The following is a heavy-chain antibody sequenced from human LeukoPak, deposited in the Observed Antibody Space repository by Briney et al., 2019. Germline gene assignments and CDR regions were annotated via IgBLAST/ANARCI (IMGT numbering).Heavy chain of an antibody. V-gene: IGHV4-4*07. CDR3: ARSVIGYCSGGSCPYGDYDTFCYYYGMDV. Sequence: SETLSLTCTVSGGSISSYCWSWIRQPAGKGLEWIGRIYTSGSTNYNPSLKSRVTMSVDTSKNQFSLKLSSVTAADTAVYYCARSVIGYCSGGSCPYGDYDTFCYYYGMDVWGQGTTVTVSS. D-gene: IGHD2-15*01. CDR1: GGSISSYC. CDR2: IYTSGST. J-gene: IGHJ6*02.